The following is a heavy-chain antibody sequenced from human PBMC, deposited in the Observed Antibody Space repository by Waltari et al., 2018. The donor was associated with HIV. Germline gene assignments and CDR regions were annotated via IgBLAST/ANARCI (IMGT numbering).Heavy chain of an antibody. D-gene: IGHD3-3*01. J-gene: IGHJ1*01. CDR3: ATAPDFWSGYEPEYFQS. Sequence: EVHLVESGGGLVQPGGSLRLSCAASGLTFGNFWLSWVRQTPGKGLEWVANINEDGTKKHYVDSVRGRFTISRDNAKNLLFLQMNGLRAEDTAVFFCATAPDFWSGYEPEYFQSWGQGTLVIVSS. V-gene: IGHV3-7*01. CDR1: GLTFGNFW. CDR2: INEDGTKK.